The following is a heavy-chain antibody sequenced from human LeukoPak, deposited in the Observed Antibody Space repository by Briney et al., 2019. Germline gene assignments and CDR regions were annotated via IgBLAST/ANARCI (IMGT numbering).Heavy chain of an antibody. CDR1: GYTFSGYY. CDR3: ARGYYDSSDYEYFQH. Sequence: ASVKVSCKASGYTFSGYYLHWVRQAPGQGLEWMGWINPNSGGTNSAQKFQGRVTMTRDTSIITPYMELSRLRSDDTAVYFCARGYYDSSDYEYFQHWGQGTLVTVSS. V-gene: IGHV1-2*02. CDR2: INPNSGGT. J-gene: IGHJ1*01. D-gene: IGHD3-22*01.